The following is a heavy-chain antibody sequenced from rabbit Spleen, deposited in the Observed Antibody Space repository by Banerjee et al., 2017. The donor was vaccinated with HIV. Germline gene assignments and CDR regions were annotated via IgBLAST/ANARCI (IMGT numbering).Heavy chain of an antibody. CDR3: ARTGSSWSLNL. D-gene: IGHD8-1*01. V-gene: IGHV1S29*01. CDR2: INTISSA. Sequence: QEQLKETGGGLVQPGGSLTLSCKASGFSLSSNEINWVRQAPGKGLEYIGWINTISSAYYANWVNGRFPISSDNAQNTVGLQLNSLTAADTATYFCARTGSSWSLNLWGPGTLVTVS. J-gene: IGHJ4*01. CDR1: GFSLSSNE.